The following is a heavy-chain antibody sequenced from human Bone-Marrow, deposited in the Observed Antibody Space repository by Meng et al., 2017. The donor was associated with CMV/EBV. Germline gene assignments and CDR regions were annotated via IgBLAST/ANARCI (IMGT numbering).Heavy chain of an antibody. J-gene: IGHJ4*02. CDR3: ARSRITFVY. CDR1: GFTFSNYW. CDR2: IKQDGSEK. V-gene: IGHV3-7*01. D-gene: IGHD5-24*01. Sequence: LSLTCAASGFTFSNYWMTWVRQAPGKGLEWVANIKQDGSEKYYVDSVKGRFTVSRDNAKNSLYLQMNSLRAEDTAVYYCARSRITFVYWGQGTLVTVSS.